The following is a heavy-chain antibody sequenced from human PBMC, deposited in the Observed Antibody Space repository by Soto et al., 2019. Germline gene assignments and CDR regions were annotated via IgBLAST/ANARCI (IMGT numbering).Heavy chain of an antibody. CDR1: GFTFSGYG. V-gene: IGHV3-30*18. D-gene: IGHD3-22*01. CDR3: AKETYDSSGYAYYYYGMDV. CDR2: ISYDGSNK. Sequence: GGSLRLSCAASGFTFSGYGMHWVRQAPGKGLEWVAVISYDGSNKYYADSVKGRFTISRDNSKNTLYLQMISLRAEDTAVYYCAKETYDSSGYAYYYYGMDVWGQGTTVTVSS. J-gene: IGHJ6*02.